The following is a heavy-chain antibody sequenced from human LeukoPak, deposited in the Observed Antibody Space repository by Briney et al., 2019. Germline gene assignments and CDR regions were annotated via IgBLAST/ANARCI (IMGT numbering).Heavy chain of an antibody. Sequence: SVKVSCKASGGTFSSYTISWVRQAPGQGLEWMGRIIPILGIANYAQKFQGRVTITADKSTSTAYMELSSLRSEDTAVYYCARADTSSINWFDPWGQGTLVTVSS. CDR1: GGTFSSYT. CDR3: ARADTSSINWFDP. CDR2: IIPILGIA. V-gene: IGHV1-69*02. J-gene: IGHJ5*02. D-gene: IGHD2-2*01.